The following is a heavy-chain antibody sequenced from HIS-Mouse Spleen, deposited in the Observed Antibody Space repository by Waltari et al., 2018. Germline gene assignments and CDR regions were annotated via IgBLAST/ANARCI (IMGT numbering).Heavy chain of an antibody. CDR2: IAYDGSNK. D-gene: IGHD1-7*01. CDR3: ARDRGNWNYAWYFDL. Sequence: QVQLVESGGGVVQPGRSLSLSCAASGFTFSSYAMHWVRQAPGKGLEWVAGIAYDGSNKYYADSGKGRFTIARDKSKNTLYLQMNSLRAEDTAVYYCARDRGNWNYAWYFDLWGRGTLVTVSS. CDR1: GFTFSSYA. V-gene: IGHV3-30*04. J-gene: IGHJ2*01.